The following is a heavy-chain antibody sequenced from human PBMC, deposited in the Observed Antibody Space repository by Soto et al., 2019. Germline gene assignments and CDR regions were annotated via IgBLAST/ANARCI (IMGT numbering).Heavy chain of an antibody. CDR3: ARFSAPYGGYDPFDI. Sequence: GGSLRLSCVASGFSFRSYWMHWVRQAPGKGLVRVSRINTDGSSTTYADSVKGRFTISRDNAKNTLYLQMNSLRAEDTAIYYCARFSAPYGGYDPFDIWGQGTMVTVSS. J-gene: IGHJ3*02. V-gene: IGHV3-74*01. CDR2: INTDGSST. CDR1: GFSFRSYW. D-gene: IGHD5-12*01.